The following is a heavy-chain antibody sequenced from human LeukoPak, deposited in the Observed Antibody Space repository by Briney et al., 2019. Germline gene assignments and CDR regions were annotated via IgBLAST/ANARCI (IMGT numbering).Heavy chain of an antibody. CDR1: EFTFNRYW. CDR2: IKHDGGEA. CDR3: ARDALFDSGRTHLDF. V-gene: IGHV3-7*04. D-gene: IGHD3-10*01. Sequence: GGSLRLSCVASASEFTFNRYWMSWVRQAPGKGLQWVANIKHDGGEAFYVDSVKGRFTISRDNARNLLSLQMNSLTIDDTGVYFCARDALFDSGRTHLDFWGQGTLVSVSP. J-gene: IGHJ4*02.